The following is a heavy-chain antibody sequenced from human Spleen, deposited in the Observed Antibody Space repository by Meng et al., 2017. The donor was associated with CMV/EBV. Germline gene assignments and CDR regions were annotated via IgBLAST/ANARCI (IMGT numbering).Heavy chain of an antibody. J-gene: IGHJ4*02. CDR1: GYTFIIYF. CDR2: MHPHTNTA. V-gene: IGHV1-46*01. D-gene: IGHD1-1*01. CDR3: AKEPIDTTRFDY. Sequence: QLQLVQSGAELKKPGAPMQLSCLTFGYTFIIYFVNWVRQVPGQGLAWLGTMHPHTNTATLARKFQGRITMTIDTSTSTVYMDLSRLTSEDTAVYYCAKEPIDTTRFDYWGQGTLVTVSS.